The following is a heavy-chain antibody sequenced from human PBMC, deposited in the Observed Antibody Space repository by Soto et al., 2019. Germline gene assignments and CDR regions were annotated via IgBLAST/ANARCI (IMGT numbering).Heavy chain of an antibody. V-gene: IGHV3-23*01. CDR3: AKDRRWNXVFLTGTXXXYYGMDV. CDR1: GFTFSSYA. D-gene: IGHD1-1*01. CDR2: XSGSGGST. Sequence: EVQLLESGGGLVQPGGXLRLSCXASGFTFSSYAMSWVRQAPXXXLEWVXXXSGSGGSTYYADSVKGRFTISRDNSKNTLYLQMNSLRAEDTAVYYCAKDRRWNXVFLTGTXXXYYGMDVWGQGTTVTVSS. J-gene: IGHJ6*02.